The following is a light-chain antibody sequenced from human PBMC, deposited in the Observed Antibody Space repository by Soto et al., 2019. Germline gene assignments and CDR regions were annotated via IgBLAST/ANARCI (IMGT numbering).Light chain of an antibody. Sequence: DIQMTQSTSSLSASVGDRVTITCRASQSISSYLNWYQQKPGKAPKLLIYAASSLQSGVPSRFSGSGSGTDFTLTISSLQPEDFATYYCQRSYSTPFTFGPGTKVDIK. V-gene: IGKV1-39*01. CDR2: AAS. CDR3: QRSYSTPFT. J-gene: IGKJ3*01. CDR1: QSISSY.